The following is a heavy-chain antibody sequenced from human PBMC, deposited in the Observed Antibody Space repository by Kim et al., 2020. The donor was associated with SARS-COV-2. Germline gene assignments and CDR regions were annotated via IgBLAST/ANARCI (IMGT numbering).Heavy chain of an antibody. D-gene: IGHD1-26*01. CDR3: ATGLYSGSFTGYYFDY. Sequence: KFQGRVTMTEDTSTDTAYMELSSLRSEDTAVYYCATGLYSGSFTGYYFDYWGQGTLVTVSS. J-gene: IGHJ4*02. V-gene: IGHV1-24*01.